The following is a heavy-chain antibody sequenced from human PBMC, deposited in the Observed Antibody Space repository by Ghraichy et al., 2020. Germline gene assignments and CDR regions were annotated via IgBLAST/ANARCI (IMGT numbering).Heavy chain of an antibody. J-gene: IGHJ4*02. Sequence: SETLSLTCTVYGGSTSSSRHYWGWIRQTPGQGLEWIGGIFYSGTTYYNPSLERRVTISVDESRNQLSLKLYSVTVAATAVYSCARHGLVVLSSGFYGPGIIDSWGQGTLVTVSS. V-gene: IGHV4-39*01. CDR1: GGSTSSSRHY. CDR2: IFYSGTT. CDR3: ARHGLVVLSSGFYGPGIIDS. D-gene: IGHD3-22*01.